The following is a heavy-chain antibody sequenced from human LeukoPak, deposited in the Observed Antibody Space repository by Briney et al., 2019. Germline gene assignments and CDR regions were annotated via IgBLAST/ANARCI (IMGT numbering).Heavy chain of an antibody. CDR2: ISGSGGGT. Sequence: GGSLRLSCAASGFTFSSYAMSWVRQAPGKGLEWVSGISGSGGGTYNADSVKGRFTISRDNSKYTLYLQMNSLRAEDTAVYYCAKNGVNYWYFDLWGRGTLVTVSS. CDR1: GFTFSSYA. CDR3: AKNGVNYWYFDL. D-gene: IGHD2-8*01. J-gene: IGHJ2*01. V-gene: IGHV3-23*01.